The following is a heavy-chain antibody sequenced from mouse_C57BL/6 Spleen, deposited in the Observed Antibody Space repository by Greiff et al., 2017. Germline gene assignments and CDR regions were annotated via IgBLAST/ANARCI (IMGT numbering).Heavy chain of an antibody. CDR1: GFSLTSYG. J-gene: IGHJ1*03. CDR3: AKDNDGYWGYFDV. D-gene: IGHD2-3*01. Sequence: QVQLQQSGPGLVQPSQSLSITCTVSGFSLTSYGVHWVRQPPGKGLEWLGVIWSGGSTDYNAAFISRLSISKDNSKSQVFFKMNSLQADDTAIYYCAKDNDGYWGYFDVWGTGTTVTVSS. V-gene: IGHV2-4*01. CDR2: IWSGGST.